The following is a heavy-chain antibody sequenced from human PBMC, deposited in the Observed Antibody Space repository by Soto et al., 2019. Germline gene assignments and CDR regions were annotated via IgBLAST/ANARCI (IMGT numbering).Heavy chain of an antibody. CDR1: GDSISSGGYS. CDR3: ARDGAWRGFDV. Sequence: SETLSLTCTVSGDSISSGGYSWSWIRQPPGKGLEWVGYIDRSGSTYYNPSLQSRVTISVDRSSHQFSLSLTSVTAADAAFYYCARDGAWRGFDVWGQGTTVTASS. CDR2: IDRSGST. V-gene: IGHV4-30-2*01. J-gene: IGHJ6*02. D-gene: IGHD1-26*01.